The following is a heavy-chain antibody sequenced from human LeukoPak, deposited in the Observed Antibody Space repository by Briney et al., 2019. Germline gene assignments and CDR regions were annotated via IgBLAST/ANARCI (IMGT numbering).Heavy chain of an antibody. D-gene: IGHD1-14*01. CDR1: GGSISSYY. J-gene: IGHJ4*02. CDR2: IHYSGST. V-gene: IGHV4-59*01. Sequence: PSETLPLTCTVSGGSISSYYWSWIRQPPGKGLEWIGYIHYSGSTNYNPSLKSRVTISVDTSKNQFSLKLSSVTAADTAVYYCARGRNRIDYWGQGTLVTVSS. CDR3: ARGRNRIDY.